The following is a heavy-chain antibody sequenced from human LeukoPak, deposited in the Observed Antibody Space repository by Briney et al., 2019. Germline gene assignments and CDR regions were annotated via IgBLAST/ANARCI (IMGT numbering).Heavy chain of an antibody. CDR3: ATPRYSSSVRAFDI. J-gene: IGHJ3*02. CDR2: VDPEDGET. D-gene: IGHD6-13*01. V-gene: IGHV1-69-2*01. Sequence: ASVKISCKVSGYTFTDYYMHWVQQAPGKGLEWMGLVDPEDGETIYAEKYQGRVTITADTSTDTAYMGLSSLRSEDTAVYYCATPRYSSSVRAFDIWGQGTMVTVSS. CDR1: GYTFTDYY.